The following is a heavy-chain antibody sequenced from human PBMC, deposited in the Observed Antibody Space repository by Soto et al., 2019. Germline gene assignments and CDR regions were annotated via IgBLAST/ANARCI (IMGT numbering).Heavy chain of an antibody. CDR3: AKDPFTIFGVVYGMDV. Sequence: GGSLRLSCAASGFTFSSYAMGWVRQAPGKGLEWVSAISGSGGSTYYADSVKGRFTISRDNSKNTLYLQMNSLRAEDTAVYYCAKDPFTIFGVVYGMDVWGQGTTVTGSS. CDR1: GFTFSSYA. D-gene: IGHD3-3*01. J-gene: IGHJ6*02. CDR2: ISGSGGST. V-gene: IGHV3-23*01.